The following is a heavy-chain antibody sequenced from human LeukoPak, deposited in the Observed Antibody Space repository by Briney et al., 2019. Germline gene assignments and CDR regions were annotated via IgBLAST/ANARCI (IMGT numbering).Heavy chain of an antibody. CDR3: ARCLENYFDY. CDR1: GGSISSSSYY. CDR2: IYYSGST. J-gene: IGHJ4*02. V-gene: IGHV4-39*01. D-gene: IGHD1-1*01. Sequence: SETLSLTCTVSGGSISSSSYYWGWIRQPPGKGLEWIGSIYYSGSTYYNPSLKSRVTISVDTSKNQFSLKLSSVTAADTAVYYCARCLENYFDYWGQGTLVTVSS.